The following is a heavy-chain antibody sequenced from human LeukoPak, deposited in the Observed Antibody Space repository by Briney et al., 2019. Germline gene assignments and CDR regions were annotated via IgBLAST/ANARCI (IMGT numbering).Heavy chain of an antibody. CDR3: GRHSDVIGAF. CDR1: CYTFTHQW. CDR2: IYPRDSDT. D-gene: IGHD3-10*01. V-gene: IGHV5-51*01. Sequence: GESLKISCKASCYTFTHQWIGWVRQKSGSGLAWMGIIYPRDSDTRYSPSFQGHVTISADTSINTAYLEWSRLEASDTGLYYCGRHSDVIGAFWGQGTLVTVSS. J-gene: IGHJ4*02.